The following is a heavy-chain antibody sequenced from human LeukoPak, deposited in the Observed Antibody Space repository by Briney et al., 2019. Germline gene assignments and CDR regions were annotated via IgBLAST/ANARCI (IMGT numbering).Heavy chain of an antibody. CDR2: ISYDGSNK. Sequence: GRSLRLSCAASGFTFSSYGMHWVRLAPGKGLEWVAVISYDGSNKYYADSVKGRFTISRDNSKNTLYLQMNSLRAEDTAVYYCAKDKGLTMVRGVKEWGQGTLVTVSS. CDR3: AKDKGLTMVRGVKE. CDR1: GFTFSSYG. J-gene: IGHJ4*02. D-gene: IGHD3-10*01. V-gene: IGHV3-30*18.